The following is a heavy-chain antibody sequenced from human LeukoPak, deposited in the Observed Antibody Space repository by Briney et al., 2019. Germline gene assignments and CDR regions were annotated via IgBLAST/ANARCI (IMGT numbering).Heavy chain of an antibody. Sequence: GGSLRLSCAASGFTFDDYAMHWVRQAPGKGLEWVSLISWDGGSTYYADSVKGRFTISRDNSKNSLYLQMNSLRAEDTALYYCAKDMGEVGATSFDYWGQGTLVTVSS. D-gene: IGHD1-26*01. J-gene: IGHJ4*02. CDR1: GFTFDDYA. V-gene: IGHV3-43D*03. CDR3: AKDMGEVGATSFDY. CDR2: ISWDGGST.